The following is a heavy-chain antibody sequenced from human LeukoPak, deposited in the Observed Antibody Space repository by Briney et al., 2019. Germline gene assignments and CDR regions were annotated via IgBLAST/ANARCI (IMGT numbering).Heavy chain of an antibody. CDR3: ARARSRGLMDY. D-gene: IGHD1-26*01. Sequence: GGSLRLSCAASGFTFSIFAMSWVRQAPGKGLEWVSVISGSGISTYYADSVKGRFTISRDNSKNTLYLQMSSLRAEDTAVYYCARARSRGLMDYWGQGTLVTVSS. CDR2: ISGSGIST. J-gene: IGHJ4*02. V-gene: IGHV3-23*01. CDR1: GFTFSIFA.